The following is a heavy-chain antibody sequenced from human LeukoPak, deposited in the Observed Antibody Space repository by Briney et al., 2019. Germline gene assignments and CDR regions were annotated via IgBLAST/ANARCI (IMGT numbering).Heavy chain of an antibody. D-gene: IGHD3-22*01. J-gene: IGHJ3*02. V-gene: IGHV3-53*01. CDR1: RFTVSSNY. Sequence: GGSLRLSCVASRFTVSSNYMSWVRQAPGKGLEWVSVIYSGGYTYYADSVKGRFIISRDISKNTLYLQMNSLRAEDSALYYCARGGRGSAAVVAPRSFDIWGQGTMVTVSS. CDR3: ARGGRGSAAVVAPRSFDI. CDR2: IYSGGYT.